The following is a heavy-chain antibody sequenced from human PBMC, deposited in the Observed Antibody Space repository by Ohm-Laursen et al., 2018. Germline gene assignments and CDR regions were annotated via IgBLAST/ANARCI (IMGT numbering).Heavy chain of an antibody. D-gene: IGHD1-26*01. CDR2: IKQDGGEK. CDR3: ARDRTVYGVGNGLDALDV. J-gene: IGHJ3*01. V-gene: IGHV3-7*01. CDR1: GFTFSNYW. Sequence: GSLRLSCAASGFTFSNYWMSWVRQTPGKGLEWVANIKQDGGEKNFADSVKGRFTISRDNAKNSLYLQMNSLRAEDTAVYYCARDRTVYGVGNGLDALDVWGQGTMVTVSS.